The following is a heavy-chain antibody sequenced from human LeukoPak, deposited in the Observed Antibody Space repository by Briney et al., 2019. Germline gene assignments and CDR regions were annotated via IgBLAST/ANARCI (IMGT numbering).Heavy chain of an antibody. CDR2: FDPEDGET. D-gene: IGHD6-13*01. J-gene: IGHJ6*02. CDR3: ATSNGYSSTWDV. CDR1: GYTLTELS. Sequence: ASVKVSCKVSGYTLTELSMHWVRQAPGEGLEWMGGFDPEDGETIYAQKFQGRVTMTEDTSTDTAYMELSSLRSEDTAVYYCATSNGYSSTWDVWGQGTTVTVSS. V-gene: IGHV1-24*01.